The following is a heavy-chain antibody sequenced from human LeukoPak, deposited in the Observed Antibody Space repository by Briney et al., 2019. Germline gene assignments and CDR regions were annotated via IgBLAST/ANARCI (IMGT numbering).Heavy chain of an antibody. Sequence: PSQTLSLTCTVSGYSISSGGYYWSWIRQHPGQGLEWIGYIYYSGSTYYNPSLKSRVTISVDTSKNQFSLKLSSVTAADTAVYYCARSELYDSSGYYYEYGMDVWGQGTTVTVSS. D-gene: IGHD3-22*01. CDR2: IYYSGST. J-gene: IGHJ6*02. CDR1: GYSISSGGYY. CDR3: ARSELYDSSGYYYEYGMDV. V-gene: IGHV4-31*03.